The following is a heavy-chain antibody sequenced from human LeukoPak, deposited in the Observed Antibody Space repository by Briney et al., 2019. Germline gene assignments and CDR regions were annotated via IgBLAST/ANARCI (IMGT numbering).Heavy chain of an antibody. CDR2: TRNKANNYAT. V-gene: IGHV3-72*01. CDR3: TRWRSGTSD. D-gene: IGHD4-23*01. Sequence: PGGSLRLSCAVSGFTFSSYTMNWVRQAPGKGLEWVGHTRNKANNYATDYAASVKGRFTISRDDSRNSVYLQMNSLKTEDTAVYYCTRWRSGTSDWGQGTLVTVSS. CDR1: GFTFSSYT. J-gene: IGHJ4*02.